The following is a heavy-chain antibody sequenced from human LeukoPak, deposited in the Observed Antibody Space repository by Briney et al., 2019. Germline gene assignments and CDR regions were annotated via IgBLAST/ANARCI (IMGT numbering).Heavy chain of an antibody. CDR2: ISFDGSNK. V-gene: IGHV3-30*18. D-gene: IGHD3-3*01. CDR1: GFTFTSYG. J-gene: IGHJ4*02. Sequence: GGSLRLSCAASGFTFTSYGMHWVRQAPGKGLEWVAVISFDGSNKYYADSVEGRFTISRDNSKNTLYLQMNSLRAEDTAVYYCAKGPLSGRFDYWGQGTLVTVSS. CDR3: AKGPLSGRFDY.